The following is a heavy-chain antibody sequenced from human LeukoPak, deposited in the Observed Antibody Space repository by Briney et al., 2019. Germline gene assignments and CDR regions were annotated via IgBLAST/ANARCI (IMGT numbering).Heavy chain of an antibody. J-gene: IGHJ4*02. V-gene: IGHV4-59*08. CDR3: ARHPFSSPFDF. CDR2: VYYTGNT. Sequence: SETLSLTCTVSGDSITSSYWSWIRQPPGKGLEWIGYVYYTGNTDYNPSLRSRVAVSLDTSKSHFTLSLRSVTAADTAVYYCARHPFSSPFDFWGRGILVTVSS. CDR1: GDSITSSY.